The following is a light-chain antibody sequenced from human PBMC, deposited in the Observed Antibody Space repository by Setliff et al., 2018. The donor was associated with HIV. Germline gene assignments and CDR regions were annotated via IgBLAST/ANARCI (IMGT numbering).Light chain of an antibody. V-gene: IGLV2-14*03. CDR1: NSDIGSHDY. CDR2: SVT. Sequence: QSVLTQPASVSGSPGQSITISCSGTNSDIGSHDYVSWYQQHPGKAPKLIIFSVTYRPSGVSDRFSGSKSGNTASLTISGLQPEDEADYYCASHRDTNTLEGFGIGTKVTVL. J-gene: IGLJ1*01. CDR3: ASHRDTNTLEG.